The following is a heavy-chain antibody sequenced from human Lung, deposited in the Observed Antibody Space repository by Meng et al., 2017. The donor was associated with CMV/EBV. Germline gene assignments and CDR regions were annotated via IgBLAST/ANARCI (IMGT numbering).Heavy chain of an antibody. J-gene: IGHJ4*02. CDR2: VNPAGGDA. CDR3: ARGESINN. D-gene: IGHD3-10*01. CDR1: GYTFTSYY. Sequence: ASVXVSCKASGYTFTSYYLHWIRQAPGQGLEWMGIVNPAGGDATYARTFEGRVTMTRDRSTDTVYLELNRLTPEDTAVYYRARGESINNWGQGTLVTVSS. V-gene: IGHV1-46*01.